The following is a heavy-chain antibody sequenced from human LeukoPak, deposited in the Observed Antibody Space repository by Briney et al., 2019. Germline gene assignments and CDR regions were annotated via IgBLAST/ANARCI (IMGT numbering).Heavy chain of an antibody. V-gene: IGHV4-4*09. D-gene: IGHD2-21*01. J-gene: IGHJ4*02. CDR3: ATSNDAKIAPFDH. CDR1: GVSMGAYQ. CDR2: ISTKGET. Sequence: SETLSLTCTVSGVSMGAYQWSWVRQSPEKGLEWIGCISTKGETSYNPSLKSRVTTSVDTSKSQFSLRLTSVTAADTAVYYCATSNDAKIAPFDHWGQGAPVTVSS.